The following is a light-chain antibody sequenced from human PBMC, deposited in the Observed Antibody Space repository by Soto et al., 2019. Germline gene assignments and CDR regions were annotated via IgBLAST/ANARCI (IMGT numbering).Light chain of an antibody. CDR1: QSVTKW. CDR3: QHYNGHSSWS. Sequence: DIQMTQSPSTLSASVGDRVTITCRASQSVTKWVAWYQQRPGQAPKVLIWDASSLQRGVPSRFSGSGYGTEFTLTISSLQPDDFATYDCQHYNGHSSWSFGQGTKVDIK. CDR2: DAS. J-gene: IGKJ1*01. V-gene: IGKV1-5*01.